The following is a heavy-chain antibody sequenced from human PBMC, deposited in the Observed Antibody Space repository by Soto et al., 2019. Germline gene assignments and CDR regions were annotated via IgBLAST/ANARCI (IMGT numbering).Heavy chain of an antibody. V-gene: IGHV5-51*01. Sequence: EVQLVQSGAEVKKPGESLKISCKGSGYIFSNNWIAWVRQMPGKGLEWMGVIYPGDSDTIYSPSFQGQVTISADKYISTAYLQWTSLKASDTAIYYCARRVLGQLGFDPWGQGTPVIVSS. CDR1: GYIFSNNW. J-gene: IGHJ5*02. CDR2: IYPGDSDT. D-gene: IGHD6-6*01. CDR3: ARRVLGQLGFDP.